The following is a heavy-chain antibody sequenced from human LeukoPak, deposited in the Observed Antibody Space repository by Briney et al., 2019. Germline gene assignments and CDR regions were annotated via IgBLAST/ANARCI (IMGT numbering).Heavy chain of an antibody. Sequence: GGSLRLSCAASGFTVSSNYMSWVRQAPGKGLEWVSVIYSGGSTYYADSVKGRFTISRDNSKNTLYLQMNSLRAEDTAVYYCAGGYYYDSSGYWCWGQGTLVTVSS. CDR1: GFTVSSNY. CDR3: AGGYYYDSSGYWC. V-gene: IGHV3-66*01. D-gene: IGHD3-22*01. J-gene: IGHJ4*02. CDR2: IYSGGST.